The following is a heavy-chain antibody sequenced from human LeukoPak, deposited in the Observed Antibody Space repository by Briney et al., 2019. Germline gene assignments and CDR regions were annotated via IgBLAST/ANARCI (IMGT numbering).Heavy chain of an antibody. J-gene: IGHJ5*02. CDR3: ARLEGNWFDP. V-gene: IGHV3-48*01. CDR1: GFTFSSYS. Sequence: GGSLRLSCAASGFTFSSYSMNWVRQAPGKGLEWLSYISSSSIIIYYADSVKGRFTISRDNAKNSLYLQMNSLRAEDTAVYYCARLEGNWFDPWGQGTLVTVSS. CDR2: ISSSSIII.